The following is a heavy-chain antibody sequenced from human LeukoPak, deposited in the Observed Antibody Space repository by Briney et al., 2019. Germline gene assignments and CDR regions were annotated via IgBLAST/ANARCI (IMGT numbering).Heavy chain of an antibody. CDR1: GGTFSSYA. CDR3: AREWGIAAARLWYFDY. D-gene: IGHD6-13*01. CDR2: IIPILGIA. J-gene: IGHJ4*02. Sequence: ASVTVSCKASGGTFSSYAISWVRQAPGQGLEWMGRIIPILGIANYAQKFQGRVTITADKSTSTAYMELSSLRSEDTAVYYCAREWGIAAARLWYFDYWGQGTLVTVSS. V-gene: IGHV1-69*04.